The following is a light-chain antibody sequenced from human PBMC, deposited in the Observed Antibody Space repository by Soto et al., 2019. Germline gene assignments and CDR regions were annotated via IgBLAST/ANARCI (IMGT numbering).Light chain of an antibody. Sequence: EIVLTQSPGTLSLSPGEGATLSCRASQSIYTKLAWYQKKSGQAPRLLIYDASTRAYGIPDRFSGSGSGTDFSLTISRLEQEDFAVYYCQQYAGSLYTFAQGTKADIK. CDR2: DAS. J-gene: IGKJ2*01. CDR1: QSIYTK. V-gene: IGKV3-20*01. CDR3: QQYAGSLYT.